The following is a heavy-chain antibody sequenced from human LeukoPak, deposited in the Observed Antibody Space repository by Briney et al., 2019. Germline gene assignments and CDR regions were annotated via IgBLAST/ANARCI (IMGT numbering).Heavy chain of an antibody. CDR2: ISGSSSTI. J-gene: IGHJ4*02. V-gene: IGHV3-48*04. CDR3: AKEGAANYFDY. D-gene: IGHD1-26*01. CDR1: GFTFSTYA. Sequence: GGSLRLSCAASGFTFSTYAMNWVRQAPGKGLEWVSYISGSSSTIYYADSVKGRFTISRDNAKNSLYLQMNSLRAEDTALYYCAKEGAANYFDYWGQGTLVTVSS.